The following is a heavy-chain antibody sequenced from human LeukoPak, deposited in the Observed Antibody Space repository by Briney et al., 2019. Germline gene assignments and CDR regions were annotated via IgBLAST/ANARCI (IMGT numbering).Heavy chain of an antibody. D-gene: IGHD6-13*01. CDR3: AGSLAAAGREYYFDY. CDR1: GYTFTSYG. Sequence: GASVKVSCKASGYTFTSYGISWVRQAPGQGLEWMGWISSYNGNTNYAQKLQGRATMTTDTSTSTVYMELSSLRSEDTAVYYCAGSLAAAGREYYFDYWGQGTLVTVSS. J-gene: IGHJ4*02. V-gene: IGHV1-18*01. CDR2: ISSYNGNT.